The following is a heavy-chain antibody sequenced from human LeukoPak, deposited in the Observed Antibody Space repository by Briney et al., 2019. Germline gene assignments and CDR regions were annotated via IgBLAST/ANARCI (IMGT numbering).Heavy chain of an antibody. CDR1: GFTFSSYW. D-gene: IGHD6-19*01. J-gene: IGHJ4*02. CDR2: SKTDGSST. CDR3: SALIAVAAFDY. V-gene: IGHV3-74*01. Sequence: PGGSLRLSCAASGFTFSSYWMHWVRQAPGKGLVLVSRSKTDGSSTTYADSVKGRFTISRDNAKKTQYLQMNSLRAEDKAVYYFSALIAVAAFDYWGQGTLVTVSS.